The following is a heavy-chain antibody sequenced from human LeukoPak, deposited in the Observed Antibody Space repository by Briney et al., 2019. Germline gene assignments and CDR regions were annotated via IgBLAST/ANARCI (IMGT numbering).Heavy chain of an antibody. D-gene: IGHD3-22*01. V-gene: IGHV4-59*01. CDR3: ARGVVIEYYDSSGYYCYFDY. Sequence: SETLSLTCTVSGRSISSYYWSWIRQPPGKGLEWIGYIYYSGSTNYNPSLKSRVTISVDTSKNQFSLKLSSVTAADTAVYYCARGVVIEYYDSSGYYCYFDYWGQGTLVTVSS. CDR1: GRSISSYY. J-gene: IGHJ4*02. CDR2: IYYSGST.